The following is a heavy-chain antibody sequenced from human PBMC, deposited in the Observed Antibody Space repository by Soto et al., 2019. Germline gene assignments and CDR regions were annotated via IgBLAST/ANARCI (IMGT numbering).Heavy chain of an antibody. CDR3: VREFSGGYFDY. J-gene: IGHJ4*02. CDR2: INCNSGGT. Sequence: QVQLVQSGAEVKKPGASVRLSCKASGYTFTSYYVHWVRQAPGQGLEWMGLINCNSGGTNYAQKFQGRVTMTRDTSPNTVYMDLSSLGSEDTAVYYCVREFSGGYFDYWGQGTLVTVSS. V-gene: IGHV1-46*01. D-gene: IGHD3-10*01. CDR1: GYTFTSYY.